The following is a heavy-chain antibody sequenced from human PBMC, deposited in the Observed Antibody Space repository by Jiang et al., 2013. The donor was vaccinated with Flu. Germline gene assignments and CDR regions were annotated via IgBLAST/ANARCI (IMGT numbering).Heavy chain of an antibody. Sequence: QTLSLTCAISGDSVSSDSAAWNWIRQSPSRGLEWLGRTYYRSTWYYDYAASVKSRITINPDTSKNQFSLQLSSVTPEDTAVYYCAESGYFREYFQNWGQGTLVTVSS. J-gene: IGHJ1*01. D-gene: IGHD3-3*01. CDR1: GDSVSSDSAA. CDR3: AESGYFREYFQN. V-gene: IGHV6-1*01. CDR2: TYYRSTWYY.